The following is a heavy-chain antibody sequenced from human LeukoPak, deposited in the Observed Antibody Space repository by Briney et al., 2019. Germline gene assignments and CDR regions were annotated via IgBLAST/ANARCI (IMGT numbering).Heavy chain of an antibody. CDR2: IYYSGST. Sequence: SETLSLTCTVSGGSISSYYWSWIRQPPGKGLEWIGYIYYSGSTYYNPSLKSRVTISVDTSKNQFSLKLSSVTAADTAVYYCARYSSSSFDIWGQGTMVTVSS. CDR3: ARYSSSSFDI. J-gene: IGHJ3*02. V-gene: IGHV4-59*12. CDR1: GGSISSYY. D-gene: IGHD6-13*01.